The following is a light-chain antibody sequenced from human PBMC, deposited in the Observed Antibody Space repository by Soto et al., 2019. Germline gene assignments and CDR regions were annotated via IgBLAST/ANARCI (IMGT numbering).Light chain of an antibody. V-gene: IGLV1-51*02. CDR3: GTWDSSLSAGEGV. CDR1: SSNIGNNY. J-gene: IGLJ1*01. Sequence: SALTQPPSVSAAPGQKVTVSCSGSSSNIGNNYVSWYQQLPGTAPKLLIYENNKRPSGIPDRFSGSKSGTSATLGITGLQTGDEADYYCGTWDSSLSAGEGVFGTGTKV. CDR2: ENN.